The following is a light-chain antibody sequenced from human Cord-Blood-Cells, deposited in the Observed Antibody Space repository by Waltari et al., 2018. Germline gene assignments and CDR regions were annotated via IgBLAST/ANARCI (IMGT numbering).Light chain of an antibody. J-gene: IGLJ2*01. V-gene: IGLV2-23*01. CDR3: CSYAGSSTLV. CDR1: SRYVGSYNL. Sequence: QSALTQPASVSGSPGQSITISCTGTSRYVGSYNLVSWYQQHPGKAPKLIIYEGSKRPSGVSNRFSGSKSGNTASLTISGLQAEDEADYYCCSYAGSSTLVFGGGTKLTVL. CDR2: EGS.